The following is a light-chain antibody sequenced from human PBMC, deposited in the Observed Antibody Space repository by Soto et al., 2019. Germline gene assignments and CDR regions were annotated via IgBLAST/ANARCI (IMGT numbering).Light chain of an antibody. CDR2: AAS. V-gene: IGKV1-17*01. J-gene: IGKJ2*01. CDR3: LQHNSYPGT. CDR1: QGIRNA. Sequence: DIQMTQSPSSLSASVGDRVTITCRASQGIRNALGWYQQKPGKAPKRLIYAASSLQSGVPSRFSGSGSGTEFTLTISSLQPEDFATDYCLQHNSYPGTFGQGTKLEIK.